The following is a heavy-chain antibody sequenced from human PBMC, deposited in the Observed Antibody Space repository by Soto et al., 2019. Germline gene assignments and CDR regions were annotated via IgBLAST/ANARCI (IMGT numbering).Heavy chain of an antibody. CDR3: ARPAYCGGDCYRAEYFQH. J-gene: IGHJ1*01. D-gene: IGHD2-21*02. CDR1: GGSISSSSYY. CDR2: IYYSGST. Sequence: QLQLQESGPGLVKPSETLSLTCTVSGGSISSSSYYWGWIRQPPGKGLEWIGSIYYSGSTYYNPSLKSRVTISVDTSKNQFSLKLSSVTAADTAVYYCARPAYCGGDCYRAEYFQHWGQGTLVTVSS. V-gene: IGHV4-39*01.